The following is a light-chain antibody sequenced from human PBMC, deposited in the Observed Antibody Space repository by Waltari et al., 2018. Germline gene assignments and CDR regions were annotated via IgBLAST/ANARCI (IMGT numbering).Light chain of an antibody. CDR2: VAS. J-gene: IGKJ3*01. V-gene: IGKV1-39*01. Sequence: DIQMTQSPSSLSASVGDRVTITCRASHNISSYLNWYQQKPGKAPKFMIYVASSLQSGVPSRFSGSGSGTLFTLTINSLQPEDFATYFCQESFSPPFTFGPGTKV. CDR1: HNISSY. CDR3: QESFSPPFT.